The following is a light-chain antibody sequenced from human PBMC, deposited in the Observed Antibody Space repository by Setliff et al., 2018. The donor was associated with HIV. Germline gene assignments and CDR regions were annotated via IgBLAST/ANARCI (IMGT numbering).Light chain of an antibody. CDR3: SSYAITNTLP. J-gene: IGLJ1*01. Sequence: QSVLAQPASVSGSPGQSITISCTGTSSDVGGYNYVSWYQQHPGKAPKLIIYEVRNRPSGVSNRFSGPKSGNTASLTISGLQAEDEADYYCSSYAITNTLPFGTGTKVTVL. CDR1: SSDVGGYNY. V-gene: IGLV2-14*01. CDR2: EVR.